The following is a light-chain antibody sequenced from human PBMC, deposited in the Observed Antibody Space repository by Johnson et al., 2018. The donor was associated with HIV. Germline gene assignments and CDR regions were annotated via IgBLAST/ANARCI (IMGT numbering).Light chain of an antibody. CDR3: AAWDDSLNGFYV. Sequence: QSVLTQPPSASGTPGQRVTISCSGSSSNIGSNTVNWYQQLPGTAPKLLIYRNNQRPSGVPDRFSGSKSGTSASLAISGLQAEYEADYYCAAWDDSLNGFYVFGTGTKVTVL. CDR2: RNN. J-gene: IGLJ1*01. CDR1: SSNIGSNT. V-gene: IGLV1-44*01.